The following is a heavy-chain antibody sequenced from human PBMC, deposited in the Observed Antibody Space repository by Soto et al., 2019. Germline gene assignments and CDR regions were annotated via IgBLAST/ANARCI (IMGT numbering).Heavy chain of an antibody. CDR3: ARSQGSSTSLEIYYYYYYGMDV. CDR2: IIPIPGTA. V-gene: IGHV1-69*01. J-gene: IGHJ6*02. D-gene: IGHD2-2*01. CDR1: GGTFGSYA. Sequence: QVQLVQSEAEVQKPGSSVKVSCKASGGTFGSYAISWVRQAPGQGLEWMGGIIPIPGTANYAQKFQGRVTIAADESTSTAYMELSSLRSEDTAVYYCARSQGSSTSLEIYYYYYYGMDVWGQGTTVTVSS.